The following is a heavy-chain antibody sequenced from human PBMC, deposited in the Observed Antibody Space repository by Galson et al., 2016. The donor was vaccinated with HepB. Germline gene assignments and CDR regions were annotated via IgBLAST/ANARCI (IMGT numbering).Heavy chain of an antibody. D-gene: IGHD3-16*01. CDR1: GGSMISLS. V-gene: IGHV4-59*11. CDR2: VYANGAP. CDR3: VRFWASDGFDI. Sequence: SETLSLTCNVSGGSMISLSWGWTRQPPGKGLESIGYVYANGAPHYNPSFKSRLTISVDTSKNSFSLRLTSVTAADAATYYCVRFWASDGFDIWGQGTVVSVS. J-gene: IGHJ3*02.